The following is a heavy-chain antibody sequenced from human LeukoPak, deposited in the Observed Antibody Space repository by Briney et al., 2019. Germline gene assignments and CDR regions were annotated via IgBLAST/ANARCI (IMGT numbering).Heavy chain of an antibody. CDR1: GFTFSSYG. CDR3: ARDPEYSSSWYPATYYFDY. CDR2: ISSSSSYI. Sequence: GGSLRLSCAASGFTFSSYGMHWVRQAPGKGLEWVSSISSSSSYIYYADSVKGRFTISRDNAKNSLYLQMNSLRAEDTAVYYCARDPEYSSSWYPATYYFDYWGQGTLVTVSS. V-gene: IGHV3-21*01. D-gene: IGHD6-13*01. J-gene: IGHJ4*02.